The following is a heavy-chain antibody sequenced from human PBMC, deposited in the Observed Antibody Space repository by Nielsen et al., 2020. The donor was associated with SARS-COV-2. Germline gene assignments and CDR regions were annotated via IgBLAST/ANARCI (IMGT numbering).Heavy chain of an antibody. Sequence: GGSLRLSCAASGFTFSKFPMHWVRQAPGKGLEWLAIISYSGDNEHYADSVKGRFTVSRDNSKDTLHLQMSSLNPEDTAVYFCARETLDHTSSFDDHWGQGTLVTVSS. CDR2: ISYSGDNE. CDR3: ARETLDHTSSFDDH. J-gene: IGHJ5*02. CDR1: GFTFSKFP. D-gene: IGHD3-10*01. V-gene: IGHV3-30-3*01.